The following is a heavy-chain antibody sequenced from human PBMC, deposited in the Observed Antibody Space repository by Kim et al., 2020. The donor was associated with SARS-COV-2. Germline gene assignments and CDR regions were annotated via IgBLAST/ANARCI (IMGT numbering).Heavy chain of an antibody. CDR1: GYTFTSYY. CDR3: ARDQAHIAVAVEGENFDY. Sequence: ASVKVSCKASGYTFTSYYMHWVRQAPGQGLEWMGIINPSGGSTSYAQKFQGRVTITRDTSTSTVYMELSSLRSEDTAVYYCARDQAHIAVAVEGENFDYWGQGTLVTVSS. J-gene: IGHJ4*02. CDR2: INPSGGST. D-gene: IGHD6-19*01. V-gene: IGHV1-46*01.